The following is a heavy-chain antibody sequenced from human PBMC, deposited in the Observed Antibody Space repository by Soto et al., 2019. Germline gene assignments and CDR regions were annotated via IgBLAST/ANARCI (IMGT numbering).Heavy chain of an antibody. V-gene: IGHV1-2*04. CDR2: INPNSGGT. CDR3: AREGGGSSSYYYYGMDV. D-gene: IGHD6-6*01. CDR1: GGTFTGYY. Sequence: ASVKVSCKASGGTFTGYYMHWVRQAPGQGLEWMGWINPNSGGTNYAQKFQGWVTMTRDTSISTAYMELSRLRSDDTAVYYCAREGGGSSSYYYYGMDVWGQGTTVTVSS. J-gene: IGHJ6*02.